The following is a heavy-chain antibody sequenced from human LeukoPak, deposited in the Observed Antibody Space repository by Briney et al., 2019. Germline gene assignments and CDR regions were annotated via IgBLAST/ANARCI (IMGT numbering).Heavy chain of an antibody. J-gene: IGHJ4*02. CDR3: ARVGRGYLRHFDY. CDR2: VYYSGVT. CDR1: GGSTGSDY. V-gene: IGHV4-59*08. D-gene: IGHD6-25*01. Sequence: SETLSLTCSVSGGSTGSDYWSWIRQPPGKGLEWIAYVYYSGVTSYNPSLKSRVAISIDTSKNQFSLNLTSVTAADTAVYYCARVGRGYLRHFDYWGQGTLVTVSS.